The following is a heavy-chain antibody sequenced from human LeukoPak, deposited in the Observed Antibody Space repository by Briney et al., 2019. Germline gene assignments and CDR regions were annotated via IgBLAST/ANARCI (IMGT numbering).Heavy chain of an antibody. Sequence: ASVKVSFKASGYTFTGYYMHWVRQAPGQGLDWMGWINPHSGSTNYAQKFQGRVTMTTDTSTSTAYMELRSLRSDDTAVYYCARDLGYDSSGYYYNWFDPWGQGTLVTVSS. CDR2: INPHSGST. J-gene: IGHJ5*02. V-gene: IGHV1-2*02. CDR3: ARDLGYDSSGYYYNWFDP. CDR1: GYTFTGYY. D-gene: IGHD3-22*01.